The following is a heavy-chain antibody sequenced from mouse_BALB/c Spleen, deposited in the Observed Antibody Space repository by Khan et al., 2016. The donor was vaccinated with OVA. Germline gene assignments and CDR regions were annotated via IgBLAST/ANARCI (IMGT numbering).Heavy chain of an antibody. CDR3: ASADYYAYYWFFDV. J-gene: IGHJ1*01. CDR1: GYTFTEYT. Sequence: VQLQQSGPELVKPGASVKISCKTSGYTFTEYTMHWVKQSHGKSLEWIGRINPNNGGTNYNQKFKGKATLTLDTSSTTAYMEIRSLTSEDSAVYYCASADYYAYYWFFDVWGAGTTVTVSS. CDR2: INPNNGGT. D-gene: IGHD1-2*01. V-gene: IGHV1-22*01.